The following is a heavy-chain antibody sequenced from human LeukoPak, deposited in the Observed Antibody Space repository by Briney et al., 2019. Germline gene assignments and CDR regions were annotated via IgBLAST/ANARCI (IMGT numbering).Heavy chain of an antibody. CDR2: ISGSGGST. J-gene: IGHJ4*02. CDR1: GFTFSSYA. CDR3: AKDWDYYDSSGYFTSFDY. Sequence: GGSLRLPCAASGFTFSSYAMSWVRQAPGKGLEWVSAISGSGGSTYYADSVKGRFTISRDNSKNTLYLQMNSLRAEDTAGHYCAKDWDYYDSSGYFTSFDYWGQGTLVTVSS. D-gene: IGHD3-22*01. V-gene: IGHV3-23*01.